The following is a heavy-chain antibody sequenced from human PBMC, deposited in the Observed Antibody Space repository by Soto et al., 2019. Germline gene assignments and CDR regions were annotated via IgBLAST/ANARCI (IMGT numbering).Heavy chain of an antibody. CDR2: IYYSGST. D-gene: IGHD4-4*01. CDR3: ARRTTVTTISNYYYGMDV. Sequence: SETPSLTCPVSGGSIGSGDYYWSWIRHHPGKGLEWIGYIYYSGSTYYNPSLKSRVTISVDTSKNQFSLKLSSVTAADTAVYYCARRTTVTTISNYYYGMDVWGQGTTVTVSS. CDR1: GGSIGSGDYY. V-gene: IGHV4-31*03. J-gene: IGHJ6*02.